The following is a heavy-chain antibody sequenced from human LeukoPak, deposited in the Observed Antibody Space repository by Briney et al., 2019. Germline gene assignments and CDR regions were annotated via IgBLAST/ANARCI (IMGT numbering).Heavy chain of an antibody. D-gene: IGHD3-10*01. CDR3: TTDRLLLWFGEFGGMDV. V-gene: IGHV3-15*01. Sequence: GGSLRLSCAASGFTFSNAWMSWVRQAPGKGLEWVGRIKSKTDGGTTDYAAPVKGRFTISRDDSKNTLYLQMNSLKTEDTTVYYCTTDRLLLWFGEFGGMDVWGQGTTVTVSS. J-gene: IGHJ6*02. CDR2: IKSKTDGGTT. CDR1: GFTFSNAW.